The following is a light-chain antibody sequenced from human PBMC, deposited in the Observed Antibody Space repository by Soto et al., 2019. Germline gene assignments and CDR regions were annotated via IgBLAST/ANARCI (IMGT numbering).Light chain of an antibody. Sequence: ETVMAQSPASLSVSPGGRATLSCRTSQSVRTNLAWYQQKPGQAPRLLIYDASTRATGIPAGFSGSGSGTEFTLSITNLQSEDFAVYYCQQYNDWPWMFGQGTNLEIK. J-gene: IGKJ1*01. V-gene: IGKV3-15*01. CDR2: DAS. CDR3: QQYNDWPWM. CDR1: QSVRTN.